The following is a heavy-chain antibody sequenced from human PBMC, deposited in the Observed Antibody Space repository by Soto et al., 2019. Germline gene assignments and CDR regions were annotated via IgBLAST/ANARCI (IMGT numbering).Heavy chain of an antibody. D-gene: IGHD2-2*01. Sequence: EVQLVESGGGLVQPGGSLRLSCAASGLKFSRYWMRWVREDKGKGMEWVAKIKQDGSEKYYVDCVKGRFTISRDNAKNSLYLQMNSLRAEDTAVYYCARGRGCSTGCHNFDYWGQGTLVTVSS. V-gene: IGHV3-7*01. J-gene: IGHJ4*02. CDR3: ARGRGCSTGCHNFDY. CDR2: IKQDGSEK. CDR1: GLKFSRYW.